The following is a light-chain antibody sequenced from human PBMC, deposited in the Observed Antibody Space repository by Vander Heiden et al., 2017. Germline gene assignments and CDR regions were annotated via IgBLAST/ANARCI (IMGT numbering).Light chain of an antibody. J-gene: IGKJ1*01. CDR3: RQALQTPRT. V-gene: IGKV2-28*01. CDR1: QSLLHSNVYNS. Sequence: DIELPQSPLSLPVTPGEPASISFRSRQSLLHSNVYNSLDWYLQKPGQSPQLLIYLGSNRAYGDPDRFSGSGSGTDFTLKISRVEAEDVGVYYCRQALQTPRTCGQGTKVEIK. CDR2: LGS.